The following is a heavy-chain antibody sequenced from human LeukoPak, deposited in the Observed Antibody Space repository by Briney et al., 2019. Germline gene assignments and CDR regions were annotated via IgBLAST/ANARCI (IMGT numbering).Heavy chain of an antibody. CDR2: ISSSGSAI. CDR3: ALQYYYYYMDV. D-gene: IGHD4-11*01. Sequence: GGSLRLSCAASRFSFSEFYMSWIRQAPGKGLEWISYISSSGSAIYYADSVKGRFTISRDNAKNTLYLQMNSLRAEDTAVYYCALQYYYYYMDVWGKGTTVTVSS. J-gene: IGHJ6*03. V-gene: IGHV3-11*01. CDR1: RFSFSEFY.